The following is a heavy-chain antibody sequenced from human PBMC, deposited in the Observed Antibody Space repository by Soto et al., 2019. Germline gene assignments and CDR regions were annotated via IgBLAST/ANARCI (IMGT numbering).Heavy chain of an antibody. J-gene: IGHJ5*02. CDR2: IYYSGST. V-gene: IGHV4-39*01. D-gene: IGHD2-21*01. CDR3: ARVWVAGDGP. Sequence: SETLSLTCTVSGGSISSSSYYWGWIRQPPGKGLEWIGSIYYSGSTYYNPSLKSRVTISVDTSKNQFSLKLSSVTAADTAVYYCARVWVAGDGPWGQGTLLTVSS. CDR1: GGSISSSSYY.